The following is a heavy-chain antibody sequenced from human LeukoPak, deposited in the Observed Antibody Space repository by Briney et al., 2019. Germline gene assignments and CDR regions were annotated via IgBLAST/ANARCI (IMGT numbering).Heavy chain of an antibody. CDR1: GGTFSSYA. CDR2: IIPIFGTA. V-gene: IGHV1-69*13. Sequence: ASVKVSCKASGGTFSSYAISWVRQAPGQGLEWMGGIIPIFGTANYAQKFQGRVTITADESTSTAYMELSSLRSEDTAVYYCSTYYYDSSGYDMDYWGQGTLVTVSS. CDR3: STYYYDSSGYDMDY. D-gene: IGHD3-22*01. J-gene: IGHJ4*02.